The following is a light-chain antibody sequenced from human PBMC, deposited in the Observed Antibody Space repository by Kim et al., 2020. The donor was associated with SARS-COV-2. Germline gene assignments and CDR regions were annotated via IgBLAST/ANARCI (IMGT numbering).Light chain of an antibody. J-gene: IGLJ2*01. CDR3: QSYHSSIVV. V-gene: IGLV6-57*03. Sequence: GQTVTISCTRSSGSIASNYVQWYQQRPGSAPTTVIYEDNQRPSGVPDRFSGSIDSSSNSASLTISGLKTEDEADYYCQSYHSSIVVFGGGTQLTVL. CDR1: SGSIASNY. CDR2: EDN.